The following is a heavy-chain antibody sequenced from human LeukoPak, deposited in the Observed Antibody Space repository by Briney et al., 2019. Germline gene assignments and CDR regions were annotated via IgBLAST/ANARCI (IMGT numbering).Heavy chain of an antibody. Sequence: ASVKVSCKASGYTFTSYYMHWVRQAPGQGLEWMGIINPSGGSTSYAQKFQGRVTTTRDMSTSTVYMELSSLRSEDTAVYYCARDVYYYDSSGYYRVLYYWGQGTLVTISS. J-gene: IGHJ4*02. D-gene: IGHD3-22*01. CDR2: INPSGGST. CDR1: GYTFTSYY. CDR3: ARDVYYYDSSGYYRVLYY. V-gene: IGHV1-46*01.